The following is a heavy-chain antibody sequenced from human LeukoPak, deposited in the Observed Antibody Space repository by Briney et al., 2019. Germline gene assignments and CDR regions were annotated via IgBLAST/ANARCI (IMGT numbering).Heavy chain of an antibody. V-gene: IGHV3-74*01. CDR3: ASGYSYGYFGY. D-gene: IGHD5-18*01. Sequence: AGGSLRLSCAASGFIFSSYWMHWVRQAPGKGLVWVSRINSDGSSTSYADSVKGRFTISRDNAKNTLYLQMNSLRAEDTAVYYCASGYSYGYFGYWGQGTLVTVSS. CDR1: GFIFSSYW. J-gene: IGHJ4*02. CDR2: INSDGSST.